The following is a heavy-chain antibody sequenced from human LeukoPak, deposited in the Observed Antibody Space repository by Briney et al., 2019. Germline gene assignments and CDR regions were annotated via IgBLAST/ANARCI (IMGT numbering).Heavy chain of an antibody. CDR2: IYYSGST. J-gene: IGHJ4*02. Sequence: PSETLSLTCTVSGGSISSYYWSWIRQPPGKGLEWIGYIYYSGSTNYNPSLKSRVTISVDTSKNQFSLKLSSVTAADTAVYYCARLGAPDGGSYYSDYWGQGTLVTVSS. D-gene: IGHD1-26*01. CDR3: ARLGAPDGGSYYSDY. V-gene: IGHV4-59*01. CDR1: GGSISSYY.